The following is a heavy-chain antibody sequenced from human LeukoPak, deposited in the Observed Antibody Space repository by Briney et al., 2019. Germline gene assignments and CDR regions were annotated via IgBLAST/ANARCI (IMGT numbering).Heavy chain of an antibody. D-gene: IGHD4-17*01. CDR1: GRSISSYY. CDR2: IYTSGST. J-gene: IGHJ5*02. Sequence: SETLSLTCTVSGRSISSYYWSWIRQPAGKGLEWIGRIYTSGSTNYNPSLKSRVTMSVDTSKNQFSLKLSSVTAADTAVYYCARDRDYGDYDSYWFDPWGQGTLVTVSS. V-gene: IGHV4-4*07. CDR3: ARDRDYGDYDSYWFDP.